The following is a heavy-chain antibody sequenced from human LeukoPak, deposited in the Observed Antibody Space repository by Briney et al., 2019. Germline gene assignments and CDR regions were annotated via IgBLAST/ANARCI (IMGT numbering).Heavy chain of an antibody. J-gene: IGHJ4*02. CDR1: GFIVSSNY. CDR3: ARVRSGEYFDY. Sequence: PGGSLRLSCAASGFIVSSNYMSWVRQATGKGLEWVSVIYTGGSTYYADSAKGRFTISRDNSKNTLYLQMNSLRAEDTAVYYCARVRSGEYFDYWGQGTLVTVSS. V-gene: IGHV3-66*01. D-gene: IGHD6-25*01. CDR2: IYTGGST.